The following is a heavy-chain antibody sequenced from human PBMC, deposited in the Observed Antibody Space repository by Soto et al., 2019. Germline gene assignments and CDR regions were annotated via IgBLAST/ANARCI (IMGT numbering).Heavy chain of an antibody. CDR3: ARGGTIFGVVIGLEYFQH. J-gene: IGHJ1*01. Sequence: GGSLRLSCAASGFTFSSYAMHWVRQAPGKGLEWVAGISYDGSNKYYADSVKGRFTISRDNSKNTLYLQMNSLRAEDTAVYYCARGGTIFGVVIGLEYFQHWGQGTLVTVSS. CDR1: GFTFSSYA. CDR2: ISYDGSNK. D-gene: IGHD3-3*01. V-gene: IGHV3-30*04.